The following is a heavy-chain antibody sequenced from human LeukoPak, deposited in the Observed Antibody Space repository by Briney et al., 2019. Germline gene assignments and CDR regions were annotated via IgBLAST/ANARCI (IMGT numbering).Heavy chain of an antibody. Sequence: SQTLSLTCAVSGGSISSGGYSWSWIRQPPGKGLEWIGHIYHSGSTYYNPSLKSRVTISVDRSKNQFSLKLSSVTAADTAVYYCARGDVEMATIKASPLGYFQHWGQGTLVTVSS. J-gene: IGHJ1*01. CDR3: ARGDVEMATIKASPLGYFQH. CDR1: GGSISSGGYS. D-gene: IGHD5-24*01. CDR2: IYHSGST. V-gene: IGHV4-30-2*01.